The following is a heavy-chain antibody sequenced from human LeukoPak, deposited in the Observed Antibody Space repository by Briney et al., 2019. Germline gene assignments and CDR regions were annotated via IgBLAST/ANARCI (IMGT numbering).Heavy chain of an antibody. V-gene: IGHV4-39*07. D-gene: IGHD6-25*01. Sequence: SETLSLTCTVSGGSISSRTYYWGWIRQPPGTGLEWIGTIYYSGTTYYNPSLKSRVTISLDTSKNQFSLKLSSVTAADTAIYYCARDFSSGSTVYYYYYMDVWGKGTTVTVSS. CDR2: IYYSGTT. CDR3: ARDFSSGSTVYYYYYMDV. CDR1: GGSISSRTYY. J-gene: IGHJ6*03.